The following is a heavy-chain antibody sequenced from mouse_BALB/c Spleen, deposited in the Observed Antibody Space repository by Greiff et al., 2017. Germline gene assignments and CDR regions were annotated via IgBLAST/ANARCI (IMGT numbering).Heavy chain of an antibody. J-gene: IGHJ2*01. Sequence: EVQRVESGGGLVQPGGSLRLSCATSGFTFTDYYMSWVRQPPGKALEWLGFIRNKANGYTTEYSASVKGRFTISRDNSQSILYLQMNTLRAEDSATYYCAREGATGYFDYWGQGTTLTVSS. D-gene: IGHD3-1*01. CDR1: GFTFTDYY. CDR2: IRNKANGYTT. V-gene: IGHV7-3*02. CDR3: AREGATGYFDY.